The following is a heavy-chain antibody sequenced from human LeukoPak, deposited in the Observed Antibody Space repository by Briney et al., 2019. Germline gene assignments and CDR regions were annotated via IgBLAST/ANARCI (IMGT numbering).Heavy chain of an antibody. CDR2: IYSGGST. D-gene: IGHD5-18*01. CDR3: ARGQVQLWFGDY. CDR1: GFTVSSNY. Sequence: GGSLRLSCAASGFTVSSNYMSWVRQAPGKGLEWVSVIYSGGSTYYADSVKGRFTISRDNSKNTLYLQMNSLRAEDTAVYYCARGQVQLWFGDYWGQGTLVTVSS. J-gene: IGHJ4*02. V-gene: IGHV3-53*01.